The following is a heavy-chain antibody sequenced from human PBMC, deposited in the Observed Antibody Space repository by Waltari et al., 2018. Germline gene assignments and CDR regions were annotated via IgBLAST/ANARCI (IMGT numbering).Heavy chain of an antibody. J-gene: IGHJ2*01. CDR2: IYHSGST. V-gene: IGHV4-38-2*01. Sequence: VQLVESGGGLVQPGGSLRLSCAASGFTFSSYSMNWIRQPPGKGLEWIGSIYHSGSTYYNPSLKSRVTISVDTSKNQFSLKLSSVTAADTAVYYCARYGDYAYWYFDLWGRGTLVTVSS. CDR1: GFTFSSYS. D-gene: IGHD4-17*01. CDR3: ARYGDYAYWYFDL.